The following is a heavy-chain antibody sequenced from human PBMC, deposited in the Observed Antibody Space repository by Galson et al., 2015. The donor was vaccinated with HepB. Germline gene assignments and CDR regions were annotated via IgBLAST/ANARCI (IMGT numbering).Heavy chain of an antibody. V-gene: IGHV3-73*01. CDR2: IRSKTSNYAA. J-gene: IGHJ4*02. CDR1: GFNFSGSA. Sequence: SLRLSCAASGFNFSGSAIHWVRQASGKGPEWIGRIRSKTSNYAALYVQSLKGRFTISRDDSKNMAYLHMRNLKTDDTAVYYCVRMGDLSGYSSRWGQGTLVTVSS. D-gene: IGHD6-13*01. CDR3: VRMGDLSGYSSR.